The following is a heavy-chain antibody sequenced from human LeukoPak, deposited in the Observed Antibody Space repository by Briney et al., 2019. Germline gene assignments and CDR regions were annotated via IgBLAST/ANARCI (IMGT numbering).Heavy chain of an antibody. CDR3: ARVLVDYFDY. V-gene: IGHV1-2*02. Sequence: GASVKVSCKASGGTFSSYAISWVRQAPGQGLEWMGWINPNSGGTNYAQKFQGRVTMTRDTSISTAYMELSRLRSDDTAVYYCARVLVDYFDYWGQGTLVTVSS. CDR1: GGTFSSYA. J-gene: IGHJ4*02. CDR2: INPNSGGT.